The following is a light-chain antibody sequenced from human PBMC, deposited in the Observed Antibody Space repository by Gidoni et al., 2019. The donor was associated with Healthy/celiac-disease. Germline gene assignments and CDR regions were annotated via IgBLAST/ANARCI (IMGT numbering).Light chain of an antibody. CDR1: QSISSW. V-gene: IGKV1-5*03. J-gene: IGKJ5*01. CDR3: KQDNSYPIT. Sequence: DVQMTQSPSTLSASVGDRVTITCPASQSISSWLVWYQQKPGKAPKLLIYKASSLESGVPSRFSGSGSGTEFTLNISSVQPDDFATYYCKQDNSYPITFGQGTRVEIK. CDR2: KAS.